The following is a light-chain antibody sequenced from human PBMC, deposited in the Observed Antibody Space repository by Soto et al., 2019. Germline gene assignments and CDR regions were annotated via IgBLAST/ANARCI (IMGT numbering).Light chain of an antibody. CDR3: SSYAGSSARVV. CDR1: STDFENYNL. CDR2: EGT. Sequence: QSVLTQPASVSGSPGQSITISCTRSSTDFENYNLVSWYQHCPDKAPKLIIYEGTTRPSEISDRFSGSESDTTASLIISGLQPEDEADYYCSSYAGSSARVVFGGGTQLTVL. J-gene: IGLJ2*01. V-gene: IGLV2-23*01.